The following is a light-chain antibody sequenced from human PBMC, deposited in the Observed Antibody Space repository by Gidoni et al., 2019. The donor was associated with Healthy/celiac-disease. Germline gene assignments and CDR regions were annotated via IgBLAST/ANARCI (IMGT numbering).Light chain of an antibody. CDR2: ADS. V-gene: IGLV3-21*02. CDR3: QVWDSSSDHLV. Sequence: SYVLPQPPSVSVAPGQTARITCGGNNIGSKSVHWYQQKPGQAPVLVVYADSDRPSGIPERFSGSNSGNTATLTISRVEAGDEADYYCQVWDSSSDHLVFGGGTKLTVL. J-gene: IGLJ3*02. CDR1: NIGSKS.